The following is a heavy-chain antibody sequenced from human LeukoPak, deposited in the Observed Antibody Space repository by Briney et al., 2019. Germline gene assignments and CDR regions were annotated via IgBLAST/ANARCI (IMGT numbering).Heavy chain of an antibody. J-gene: IGHJ6*02. CDR1: NGSISSHY. CDR2: IAYAGSG. CDR3: TRSLGVVIHGGMDV. D-gene: IGHD3-3*01. Sequence: PSETLSLTCTVSNGSISSHYWSWIRQPPGKGLEWIGYIAYAGSGNYNPSLKSRVTISLDASKNQFSLKLSSVTAADTAVYYCTRSLGVVIHGGMDVWGQGTTVTVSS. V-gene: IGHV4-59*11.